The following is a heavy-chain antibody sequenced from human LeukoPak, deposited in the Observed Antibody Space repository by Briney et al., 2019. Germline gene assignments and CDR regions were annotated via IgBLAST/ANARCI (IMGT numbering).Heavy chain of an antibody. CDR2: IYYSGST. J-gene: IGHJ4*02. D-gene: IGHD3/OR15-3a*01. V-gene: IGHV4-59*01. Sequence: SETLSLTGTVSGGSISSYYWSWIRQPPGKGLERIGYIYYSGSTNYNPSLKSRVTISVDTSKNQFSLKLSSVTAADTAVYYCARSHSVWTSFDYWGQGTLVTVSS. CDR3: ARSHSVWTSFDY. CDR1: GGSISSYY.